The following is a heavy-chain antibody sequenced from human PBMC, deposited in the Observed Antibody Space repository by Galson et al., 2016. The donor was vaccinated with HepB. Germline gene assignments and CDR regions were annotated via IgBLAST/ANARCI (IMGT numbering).Heavy chain of an antibody. CDR2: IYNGGSR. CDR3: ARPSSGIHNS. Sequence: SLRLSCAVSGFTVSNNYMAWVRQAPGKGLELVSLIYNGGSRYYADSVKGRFTISRDNSNNTLYLQMDSLRAEDTAVYYCARPSSGIHNSWGQGTLVTVSS. CDR1: GFTVSNNY. J-gene: IGHJ5*02. D-gene: IGHD1-26*01. V-gene: IGHV3-53*01.